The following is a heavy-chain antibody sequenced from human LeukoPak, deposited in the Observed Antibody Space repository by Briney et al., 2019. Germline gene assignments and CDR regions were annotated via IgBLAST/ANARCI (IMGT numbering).Heavy chain of an antibody. CDR1: GGSISSSNW. Sequence: SETLSLTCAVSGGSISSSNWWSWVRQPPGKGLEWIGEIHHSGSTNYNPSLKSRVTISVDKSKNQFFLKLSSVTAADTAVYYCARGYGSGAYYYYGMDVWGKGTTVTVSS. V-gene: IGHV4-4*02. CDR3: ARGYGSGAYYYYGMDV. D-gene: IGHD3-10*01. J-gene: IGHJ6*04. CDR2: IHHSGST.